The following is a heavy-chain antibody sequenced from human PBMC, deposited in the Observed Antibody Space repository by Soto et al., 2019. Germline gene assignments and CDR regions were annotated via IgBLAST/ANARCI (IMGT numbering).Heavy chain of an antibody. CDR1: GGSFSGYY. D-gene: IGHD3-3*01. CDR2: INHSGST. J-gene: IGHJ6*03. CDR3: ARGRRGSITIFGVNYYYYMDV. V-gene: IGHV4-34*01. Sequence: PSETLSLTCAVYGGSFSGYYWSWIRQPPGKGLEWIGEINHSGSTNYNPSLKSRVTISVDTSKNQFSLKLSSVTAADTAVYYCARGRRGSITIFGVNYYYYMDVWGKGTTVTVSS.